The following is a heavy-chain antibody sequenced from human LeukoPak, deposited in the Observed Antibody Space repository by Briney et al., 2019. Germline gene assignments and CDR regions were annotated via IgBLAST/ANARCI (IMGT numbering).Heavy chain of an antibody. CDR3: AKTRSGSASGRHFDY. Sequence: SETLSLTCTVSGGSISSSSYYWGWIRQPPGKGLEWIGSIYYSGSTYYNPSLKSRVTISVDTSKNQFSLKLGSVTAADTAVYYCAKTRSGSASGRHFDYWGQGTLVTVSS. V-gene: IGHV4-39*01. CDR1: GGSISSSSYY. CDR2: IYYSGST. D-gene: IGHD3-22*01. J-gene: IGHJ4*02.